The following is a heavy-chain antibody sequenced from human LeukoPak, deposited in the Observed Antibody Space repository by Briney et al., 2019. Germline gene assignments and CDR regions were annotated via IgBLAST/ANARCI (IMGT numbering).Heavy chain of an antibody. V-gene: IGHV3-74*03. Sequence: GGSLRLSCAASGFTFSSYNIHWVRQAPGKGLVWVSRINSDGSSTTYADSVKGRFTISRDNAKNTLYLQMNSLRAEDTAVYHCARVPHCSSSSCYSWFDPWGQGTLVTVSS. CDR3: ARVPHCSSSSCYSWFDP. CDR2: INSDGSST. J-gene: IGHJ5*02. D-gene: IGHD2-2*01. CDR1: GFTFSSYN.